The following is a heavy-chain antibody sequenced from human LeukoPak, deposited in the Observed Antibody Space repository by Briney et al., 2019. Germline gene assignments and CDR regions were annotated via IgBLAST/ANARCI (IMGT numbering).Heavy chain of an antibody. CDR2: SDHSGTT. CDR1: GGSFSGYY. V-gene: IGHV4-34*01. D-gene: IGHD2-2*02. J-gene: IGHJ6*03. Sequence: SETLSLTCVVYGGSFSGYYWSWIRQPPGKGLEWIGESDHSGTTNYNPSLKSRVTMSVDTSKNQFSLMVSSVTAADTAVYYCATGRNGVVPSPILGVGPWYNYHYMDVWGKGTTVTVSS. CDR3: ATGRNGVVPSPILGVGPWYNYHYMDV.